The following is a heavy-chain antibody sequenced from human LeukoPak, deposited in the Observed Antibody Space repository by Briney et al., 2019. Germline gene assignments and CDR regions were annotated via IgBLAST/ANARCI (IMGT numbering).Heavy chain of an antibody. J-gene: IGHJ3*02. Sequence: PGGSLRLSCAASGFTFSSYEMNWVRQAPGKGLEWVSYISNSASTIYYADSVKGRFTISRDNAKNSLYLQMNSLRAEDTAVYYCAREPIVATITGITSDDAFDIWGQGTMVTVSS. D-gene: IGHD5-12*01. V-gene: IGHV3-48*03. CDR3: AREPIVATITGITSDDAFDI. CDR2: ISNSASTI. CDR1: GFTFSSYE.